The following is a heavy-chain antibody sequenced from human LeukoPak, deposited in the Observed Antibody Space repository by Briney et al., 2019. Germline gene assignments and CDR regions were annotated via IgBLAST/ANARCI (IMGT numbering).Heavy chain of an antibody. V-gene: IGHV3-23*01. D-gene: IGHD2/OR15-2a*01. CDR3: TLSTVPYYFDY. Sequence: PGGSLRLSCAASGFTFSSYAMSWVRQASGKGLEWVSSISGSGGNRYYADSVKGRFTISRDNSKNTLYLQMNSLKTEDTAVYYCTLSTVPYYFDYWGQGTLVTVSS. J-gene: IGHJ4*02. CDR1: GFTFSSYA. CDR2: ISGSGGNR.